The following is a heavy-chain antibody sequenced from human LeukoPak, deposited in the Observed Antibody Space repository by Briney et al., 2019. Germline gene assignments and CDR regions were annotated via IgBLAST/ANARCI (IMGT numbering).Heavy chain of an antibody. CDR1: GFTFSSYW. Sequence: GGSLRLSCAASGFTFSSYWMNWARQAPGKGLEWVASINHNGNVNYYVDSVKGRFTISRDNAKNSLYLQMSNLRAEDTAVYYCARDRTAAGLHYFDYWGQGTLVTVSS. J-gene: IGHJ4*02. D-gene: IGHD6-13*01. CDR3: ARDRTAAGLHYFDY. CDR2: INHNGNVN. V-gene: IGHV3-7*03.